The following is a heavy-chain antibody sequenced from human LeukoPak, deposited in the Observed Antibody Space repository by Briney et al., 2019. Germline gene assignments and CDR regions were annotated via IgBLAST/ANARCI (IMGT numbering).Heavy chain of an antibody. CDR1: GYIFTNYD. Sequence: ASVTVSCKASGYIFTNYDINWVRQAPGQGLEWMGWMSPNSGSTGYAQKFQGRVTMTTDTSTSTAYMELRSLRSDDTAVYYCARLAKRVPALMRYYYYGMDVWGQGTTVTVSS. CDR3: ARLAKRVPALMRYYYYGMDV. V-gene: IGHV1-8*01. D-gene: IGHD2-2*01. J-gene: IGHJ6*02. CDR2: MSPNSGST.